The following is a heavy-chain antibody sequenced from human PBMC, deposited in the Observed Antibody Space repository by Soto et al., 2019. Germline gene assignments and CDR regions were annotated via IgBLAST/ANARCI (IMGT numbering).Heavy chain of an antibody. V-gene: IGHV3-74*01. CDR3: ARASGSYYYYYGKDV. CDR1: GFTFSSYW. Sequence: GGSLRLSCAASGFTFSSYWMHWVRQAPGKGLVWVSRINSDGSSTSYADSVKGRFTISRDNAKNTLYLQMNSLRAEDTAVYYCARASGSYYYYYGKDVWGQGXTVTVSS. J-gene: IGHJ6*02. CDR2: INSDGSST. D-gene: IGHD1-26*01.